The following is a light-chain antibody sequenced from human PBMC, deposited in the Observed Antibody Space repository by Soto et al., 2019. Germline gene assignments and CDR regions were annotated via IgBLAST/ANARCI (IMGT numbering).Light chain of an antibody. J-gene: IGKJ4*01. Sequence: DIQMTQSPSTLSASIGDRVTITCRASQRISSWLAWYQQKPGKAPNLLIYKASSLESGVPSRFSGSGSGTEFTLTISSLQPDDSATYHCQQYDSYPLTFGGGTKVEIK. CDR2: KAS. V-gene: IGKV1-5*03. CDR3: QQYDSYPLT. CDR1: QRISSW.